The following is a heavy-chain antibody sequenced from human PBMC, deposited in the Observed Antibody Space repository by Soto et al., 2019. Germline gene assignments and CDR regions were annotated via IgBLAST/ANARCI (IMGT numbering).Heavy chain of an antibody. J-gene: IGHJ4*02. V-gene: IGHV1-8*02. Sequence: ASVKVSCKASGYTFTSYGISWVRQAPGQGLEWMGWINANNGNTSYAQKLQGRVTMTRNTSISTAYMELSSLRSEDTAVYYCARGPLWFGELLIFDYWGQGTLVTVSS. CDR3: ARGPLWFGELLIFDY. CDR1: GYTFTSYG. CDR2: INANNGNT. D-gene: IGHD3-10*01.